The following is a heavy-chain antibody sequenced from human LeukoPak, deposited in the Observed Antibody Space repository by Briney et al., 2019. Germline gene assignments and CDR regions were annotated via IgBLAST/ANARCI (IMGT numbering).Heavy chain of an antibody. CDR3: ALGELLDP. Sequence: SETLSLTCTVSGGSISSGGYYWSWIRQPPGKGLEWIGEINHSGSTNYNPSLKSRVTISVDTSKNQFSLKLSSVTAADTAVYYCALGELLDPWGQGTLVTVSS. J-gene: IGHJ5*02. D-gene: IGHD1-26*01. CDR1: GGSISSGGYY. CDR2: INHSGST. V-gene: IGHV4-39*07.